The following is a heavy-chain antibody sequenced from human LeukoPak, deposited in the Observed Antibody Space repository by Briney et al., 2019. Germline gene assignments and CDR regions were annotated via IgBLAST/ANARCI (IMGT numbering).Heavy chain of an antibody. Sequence: SVKVSCKASGGTFSSYAISWVRQAPGQGLEWMGGIIPIFGTANYAQKFQGRVTITADESTSTAYMELSSLRSEDTAVYYCAREGDFWNDAHWFDPWGQGTLVTVSS. CDR1: GGTFSSYA. J-gene: IGHJ5*02. CDR2: IIPIFGTA. V-gene: IGHV1-69*01. D-gene: IGHD3-3*01. CDR3: AREGDFWNDAHWFDP.